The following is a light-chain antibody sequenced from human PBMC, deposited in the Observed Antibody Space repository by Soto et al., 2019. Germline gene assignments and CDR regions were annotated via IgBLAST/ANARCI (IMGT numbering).Light chain of an antibody. CDR2: GAS. CDR1: QSVSSN. J-gene: IGKJ1*01. CDR3: QQYNNWPSWT. Sequence: EIVMTQSTATLSVSPGERATLSCRASQSVSSNLAWYQQKPGQAPRLLIYGASTRATGIPARFSGSGSGTEFTLTISGLECEDFAVYYCQQYNNWPSWTFGQGTKVEIE. V-gene: IGKV3-15*01.